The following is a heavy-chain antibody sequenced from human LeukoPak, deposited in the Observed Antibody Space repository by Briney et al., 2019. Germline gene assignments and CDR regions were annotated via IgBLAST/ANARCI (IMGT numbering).Heavy chain of an antibody. CDR1: GGSFSGYY. J-gene: IGHJ4*02. CDR2: INHSGST. D-gene: IGHD6-19*01. CDR3: ARGLRYSSGWYGY. Sequence: PSETLSLTCAVYGGSFSGYYWSWIGQPPGKGLEGMGEINHSGSTNYNPSLKSRVTISVDTSKNQFSLKLSSVTAADTAVYYCARGLRYSSGWYGYWGQGTLVTVSS. V-gene: IGHV4-34*01.